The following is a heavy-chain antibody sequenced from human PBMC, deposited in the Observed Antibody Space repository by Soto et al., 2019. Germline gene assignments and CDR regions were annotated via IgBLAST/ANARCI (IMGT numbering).Heavy chain of an antibody. D-gene: IGHD2-2*01. V-gene: IGHV4-4*02. CDR3: ARDDHMVVVPSSLGAMDV. J-gene: IGHJ6*02. Sequence: QVQLQESGPGLVKPSETLSLTCAVYGGSISSNKWWSWVRQPPGKGLEWIGEIYHSGSTNYNPSLNGRVTISLDKSKTQFSLKLTSVTAADSAVYYCARDDHMVVVPSSLGAMDVWGQGTTVTVSS. CDR2: IYHSGST. CDR1: GGSISSNKW.